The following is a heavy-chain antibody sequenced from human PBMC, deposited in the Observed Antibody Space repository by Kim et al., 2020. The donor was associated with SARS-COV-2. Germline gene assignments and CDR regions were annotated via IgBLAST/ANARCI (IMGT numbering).Heavy chain of an antibody. Sequence: SETLSLTCAVSGGSISSSNWWSWVRQPPGKGLEWIGEIYHSGSTNYNPSLKSRVTISVDKSKNQFSLKLSSVTAADTAVYYCARVGNQNIAVAGTGWFDPWGQGTLVTVSS. J-gene: IGHJ5*02. CDR2: IYHSGST. D-gene: IGHD6-19*01. CDR3: ARVGNQNIAVAGTGWFDP. V-gene: IGHV4-4*02. CDR1: GGSISSSNW.